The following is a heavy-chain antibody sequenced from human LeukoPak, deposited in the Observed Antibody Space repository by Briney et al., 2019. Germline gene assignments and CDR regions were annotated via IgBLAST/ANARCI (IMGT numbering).Heavy chain of an antibody. CDR3: ARGTRARGTCSNCYSSPLDY. J-gene: IGHJ4*02. V-gene: IGHV1-18*01. CDR1: GYSFSSLH. CDR2: INGYNGNT. D-gene: IGHD2-15*01. Sequence: ASVKVSCKASGYSFSSLHINWLRQAPGQGLEWMGWINGYNGNTLYSQNLQGRVTMTRDTATNTVYLELRTLRLDDTAVYYCARGTRARGTCSNCYSSPLDYWGQGTLITVSS.